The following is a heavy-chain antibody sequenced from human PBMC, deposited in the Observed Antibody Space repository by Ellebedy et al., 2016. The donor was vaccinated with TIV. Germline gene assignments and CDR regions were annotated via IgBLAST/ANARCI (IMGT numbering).Heavy chain of an antibody. CDR3: AKGGSGSFYVSLFVQ. CDR2: ISSDGDSE. V-gene: IGHV3-30-3*01. D-gene: IGHD3-10*01. J-gene: IGHJ4*02. CDR1: GFTFTWYG. Sequence: GGSLRLSCTASGFTFTWYGMHWVRQAPGKGLEWVALISSDGDSEWYADSVKGRFTVSRDNAKKSLYLQMNSLTAEDTAFYYCAKGGSGSFYVSLFVQWGQGTLVTVSS.